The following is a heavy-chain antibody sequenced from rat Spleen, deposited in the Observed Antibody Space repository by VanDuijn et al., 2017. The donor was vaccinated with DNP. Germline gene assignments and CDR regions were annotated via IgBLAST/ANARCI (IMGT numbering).Heavy chain of an antibody. V-gene: IGHV5S10*01. D-gene: IGHD1-3*01. CDR1: GFTFSDYA. CDR2: IIYDGSST. J-gene: IGHJ2*01. Sequence: EVQLVESGGGLVQPGNSLKLSCAASGFTFSDYAMAWVRQSPKKGLEWVATIIYDGSSTYYRDSVKGRFTISRDNAKSTLYLQMDSLRSEDTATYYCATGNYGSYGSFDDWGQGVMVTVSS. CDR3: ATGNYGSYGSFDD.